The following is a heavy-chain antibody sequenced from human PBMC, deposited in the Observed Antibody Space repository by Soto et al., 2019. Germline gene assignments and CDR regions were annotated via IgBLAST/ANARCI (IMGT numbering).Heavy chain of an antibody. CDR1: GFTFSSYG. V-gene: IGHV3-30*18. CDR3: AKDRNWNRIYGMDA. CDR2: ISYDGSNK. D-gene: IGHD1-1*01. Sequence: QVQLVESGGGVVQPGRSLRLSCAASGFTFSSYGMHWVRQAPGKGLEWVAVISYDGSNKYYADSVKGRFTISRDNSKNTLYLQMNSLRAEDTAVYYCAKDRNWNRIYGMDAWGQGTTVTVSS. J-gene: IGHJ6*01.